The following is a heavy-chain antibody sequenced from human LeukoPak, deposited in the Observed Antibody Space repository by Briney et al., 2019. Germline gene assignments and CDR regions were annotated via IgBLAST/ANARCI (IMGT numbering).Heavy chain of an antibody. CDR1: GFTVSSYY. V-gene: IGHV3-66*01. D-gene: IGHD4-11*01. CDR3: ARSYSNHLFGMDV. CDR2: MYSGGST. Sequence: GGSLRLSCAASGFTVSSYYMTWVRQAPGKGLEWVSVMYSGGSTYYADSVKGRVAISRDNSQNTVFLQTNSVRVEDSAVYYCARSYSNHLFGMDVWGQGTAVTVSS. J-gene: IGHJ6*02.